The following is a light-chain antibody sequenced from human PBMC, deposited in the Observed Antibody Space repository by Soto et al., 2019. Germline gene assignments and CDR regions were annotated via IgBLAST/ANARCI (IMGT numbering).Light chain of an antibody. V-gene: IGKV3-20*01. CDR1: QTINNNF. J-gene: IGKJ1*01. CDR2: SAS. Sequence: EIVLTQSPGTLSLSPGERATLSCGASQTINNNFLAWYQQKPGQAPRLLIYSASSRAGGIPDRFSGSGSGTDFTLTISRLEPEDFAVYYCQQYGSSPRTFGQGTKVESK. CDR3: QQYGSSPRT.